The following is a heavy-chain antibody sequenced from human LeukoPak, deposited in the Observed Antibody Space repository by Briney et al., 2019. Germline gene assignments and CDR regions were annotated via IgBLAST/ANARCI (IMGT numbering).Heavy chain of an antibody. V-gene: IGHV3-7*03. Sequence: GGSLRLSCAASGFTFSSYWMTWVRQAPGKGLEWLANIKEDGSEKFYVDSVKGRFTISRDNAKNSLYLQMNSLRAEDTALYYCAKSEIAVAIDYWGQGTLVTVSS. D-gene: IGHD6-19*01. CDR3: AKSEIAVAIDY. CDR2: IKEDGSEK. CDR1: GFTFSSYW. J-gene: IGHJ4*02.